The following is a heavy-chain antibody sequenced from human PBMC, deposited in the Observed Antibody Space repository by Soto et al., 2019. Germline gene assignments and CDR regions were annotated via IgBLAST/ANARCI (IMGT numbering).Heavy chain of an antibody. CDR1: GYTFTSYG. CDR3: ARDPLTSYFDSSGYYLYYFDY. Sequence: GAAVKVSCKASGYTFTSYGIGWVRQAPGQGREGMGWISAYNGNTNYAQKLQGRVTMTTDTSTSTAYMELRSLRSDDTAVYYCARDPLTSYFDSSGYYLYYFDYWGQGTLVTVSS. D-gene: IGHD3-22*01. J-gene: IGHJ4*02. CDR2: ISAYNGNT. V-gene: IGHV1-18*01.